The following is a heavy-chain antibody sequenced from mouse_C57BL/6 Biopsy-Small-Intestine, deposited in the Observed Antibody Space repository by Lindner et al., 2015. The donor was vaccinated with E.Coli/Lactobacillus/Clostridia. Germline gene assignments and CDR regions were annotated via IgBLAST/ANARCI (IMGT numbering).Heavy chain of an antibody. V-gene: IGHV14-2*01. Sequence: VQLQESGAELVXPGASVKLSCTASGFNNKDYYIHWVKQRTEQGLEWIGRIDPKDDETKFAPDFQDKASLTVDTSSNIVYLQLTSLTSEDTAVYYCAPGFAYWGQGTLVSVS. CDR1: GFNNKDYY. J-gene: IGHJ3*01. CDR3: APGFAY. CDR2: IDPKDDET.